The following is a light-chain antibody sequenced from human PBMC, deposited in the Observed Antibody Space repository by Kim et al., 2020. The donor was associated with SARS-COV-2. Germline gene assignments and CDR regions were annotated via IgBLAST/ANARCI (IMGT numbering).Light chain of an antibody. CDR3: CSSAGSTTLV. Sequence: GQSITFSCTGTSSDIGSYNLVYWYQQHPGKAPKLLIYDVSERPSGVSNRFSGSKSGNTASLTISGLQAEDEADYHCCSSAGSTTLVFGGGTQLTVL. V-gene: IGLV2-23*02. CDR1: SSDIGSYNL. CDR2: DVS. J-gene: IGLJ2*01.